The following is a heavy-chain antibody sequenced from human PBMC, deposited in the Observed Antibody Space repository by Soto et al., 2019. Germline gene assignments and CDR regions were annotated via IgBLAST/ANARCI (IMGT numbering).Heavy chain of an antibody. J-gene: IGHJ6*02. CDR2: IYHAGSV. CDR3: ARTFDYYGLDV. V-gene: IGHV4-38-2*01. CDR1: GYSIASGYY. Sequence: SETLSLTCAVSGYSIASGYYWAWIRQSPGKGLEWIGSIYHAGSVYYNPSLNSRVAVSLDTSKNHFSLKLTSVTAADTAVYYCARTFDYYGLDVWGQGTTVTVSS.